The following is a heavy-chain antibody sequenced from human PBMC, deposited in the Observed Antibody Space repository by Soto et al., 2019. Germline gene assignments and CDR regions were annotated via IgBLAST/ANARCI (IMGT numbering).Heavy chain of an antibody. Sequence: SETLSLTCTVSGGSISSGGYSWSWIRQPPGKGLEWIGYIYHSGSTYYNPSLKSRVTISVDRSKNQFSLKLSSVTAADTAVYYCAIYYDSSGYYRDDWGQGTLVTVSS. J-gene: IGHJ4*02. CDR2: IYHSGST. D-gene: IGHD3-22*01. V-gene: IGHV4-30-2*01. CDR3: AIYYDSSGYYRDD. CDR1: GGSISSGGYS.